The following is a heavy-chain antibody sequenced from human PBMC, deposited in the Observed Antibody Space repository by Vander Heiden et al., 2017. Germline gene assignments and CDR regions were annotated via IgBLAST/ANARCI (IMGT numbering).Heavy chain of an antibody. J-gene: IGHJ3*02. D-gene: IGHD3-16*02. CDR3: ARGFYRAAGRPLGGNDAFDI. Sequence: QVQLQQWGAGLLKPSETLSLTCAVYGGSFSGYYWSWIRQPPGKGLEWIGEINHSGSTNYNPSLKSRVTISVDTSKNQFSLKLSSVTAADTAVYYCARGFYRAAGRPLGGNDAFDIWCQGTMVAVSS. CDR1: GGSFSGYY. CDR2: INHSGST. V-gene: IGHV4-34*01.